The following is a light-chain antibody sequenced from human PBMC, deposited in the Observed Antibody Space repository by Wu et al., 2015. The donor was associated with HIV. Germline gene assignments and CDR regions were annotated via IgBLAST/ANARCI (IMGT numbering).Light chain of an antibody. J-gene: IGKJ2*01. CDR2: GAS. CDR1: QSISRDY. Sequence: EIVLTQSPGTLSLSPGDRATPSCRASQSISRDYLAWYQQKPGQAPRLLINGASTRATGIPDRFSGSGSGTDFTLTISRVEPEDFAVYYCQQYGSSPLYTFGQGTKLEIK. V-gene: IGKV3-20*01. CDR3: QQYGSSPLYT.